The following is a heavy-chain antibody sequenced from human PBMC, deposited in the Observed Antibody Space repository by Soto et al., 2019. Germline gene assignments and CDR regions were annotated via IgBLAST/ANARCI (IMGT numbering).Heavy chain of an antibody. J-gene: IGHJ4*02. CDR2: IRSKANSYAT. Sequence: GGALRLSCAGSGFTFSGSAIHLVRQAFGKGLEWVGRIRSKANSYATAYAASVKGRFTISRDDSKNTAYLQMNSLKTEDTAVYYCTSAKGYYYDSSGYYYAPPPAWGQGTLVTVSS. D-gene: IGHD3-22*01. CDR1: GFTFSGSA. CDR3: TSAKGYYYDSSGYYYAPPPA. V-gene: IGHV3-73*01.